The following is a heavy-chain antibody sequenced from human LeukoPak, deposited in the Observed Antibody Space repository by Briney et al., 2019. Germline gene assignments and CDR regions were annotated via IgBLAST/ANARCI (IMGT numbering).Heavy chain of an antibody. D-gene: IGHD3-9*01. V-gene: IGHV3-66*01. J-gene: IGHJ4*02. CDR2: FYSGGST. Sequence: PGGSLRLSCAASGFTFSSNYMSWVRQAPGKGLEWAPVFYSGGSTYYADSVKGRFTISRDNSKNTLYLQMNSLRAEDTAVYYCARDRYDILTGYYAPSFDYWGQGTLVTVSS. CDR3: ARDRYDILTGYYAPSFDY. CDR1: GFTFSSNY.